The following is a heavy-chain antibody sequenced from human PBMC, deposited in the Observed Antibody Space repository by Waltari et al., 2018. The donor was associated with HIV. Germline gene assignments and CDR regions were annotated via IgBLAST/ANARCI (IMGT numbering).Heavy chain of an antibody. CDR1: GYSFIDFD. CDR2: MNPDDGDA. J-gene: IGHJ4*02. V-gene: IGHV1-8*02. CDR3: TKGRRGALFGDE. D-gene: IGHD3-3*01. Sequence: VQLVQSGAEIKNPRAAVRVSCKASGYSFIDFDINWVRRPPGRGLEWVGWMNPDDGDAGYGHKFKGRFSLTRDTSTDTAYMDVTNLKSEDTAIYYCTKGRRGALFGDEWGQGTLVTASS.